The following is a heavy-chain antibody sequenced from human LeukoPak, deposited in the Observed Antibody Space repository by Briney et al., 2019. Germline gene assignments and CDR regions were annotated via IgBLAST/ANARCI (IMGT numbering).Heavy chain of an antibody. V-gene: IGHV3-48*03. J-gene: IGHJ4*02. CDR3: VLLSLTPG. D-gene: IGHD3-10*01. CDR1: GFTFSSYE. CDR2: ISSSGSTI. Sequence: GGSLRLSCAASGFTFSSYEMNWVRQAPGKGLEWVSYISSSGSTIYYADSVKGRFTISRDNAKNTLYLQMSSLRAEDTAVYYCVLLSLTPGWGQGTLVTVSS.